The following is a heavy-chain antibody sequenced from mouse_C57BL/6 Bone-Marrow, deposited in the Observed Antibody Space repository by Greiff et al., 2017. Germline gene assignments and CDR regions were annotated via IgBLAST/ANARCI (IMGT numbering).Heavy chain of an antibody. CDR3: AREVYSNSYFDY. CDR2: IDPSDSYT. J-gene: IGHJ2*01. V-gene: IGHV1-50*01. D-gene: IGHD2-5*01. CDR1: GYTFTSYW. Sequence: QVQLQQPGAELVKPGASVKLSCKASGYTFTSYWMQWVKQRPGQGLEWIGEIDPSDSYTNYNQKFKGKATLTVDTSSSTAYMQRSSLTSEDAAVYYCAREVYSNSYFDYWGQGTTLTVSS.